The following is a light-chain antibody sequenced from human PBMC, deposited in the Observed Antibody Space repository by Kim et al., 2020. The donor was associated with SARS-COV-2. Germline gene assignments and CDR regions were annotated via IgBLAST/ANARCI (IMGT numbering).Light chain of an antibody. V-gene: IGLV3-19*01. Sequence: SSELTQDPAVSVALGQTVRITCQGDSLRSYYASWYQQKPGQAPVLVIYGKNNRPSGIPDRFSGSSSGNTASLTITGAQAEDEADYYCNSRDGSGNPWVFG. CDR3: NSRDGSGNPWV. J-gene: IGLJ3*02. CDR1: SLRSYY. CDR2: GKN.